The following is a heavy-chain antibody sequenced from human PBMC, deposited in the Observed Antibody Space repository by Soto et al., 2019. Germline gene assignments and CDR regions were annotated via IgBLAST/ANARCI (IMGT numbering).Heavy chain of an antibody. CDR1: GGSISSSSYY. D-gene: IGHD6-6*01. Sequence: QLQLQESGPGLVKPSETLSLTCTVSGGSISSSSYYWGWIRQPPGKGLEWIGSIYYSGSTYYNPSLKSRVTISVDTSKNQFSLKLSSVTAADTAVHYCARHGYSSSSYYFDYWGQGTLVTVSS. CDR2: IYYSGST. V-gene: IGHV4-39*01. CDR3: ARHGYSSSSYYFDY. J-gene: IGHJ4*02.